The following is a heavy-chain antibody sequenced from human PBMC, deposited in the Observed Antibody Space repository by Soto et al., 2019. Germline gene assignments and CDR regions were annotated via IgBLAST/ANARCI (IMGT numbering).Heavy chain of an antibody. V-gene: IGHV1-18*01. CDR3: ARSGSSWNFRAFDS. D-gene: IGHD6-13*01. Sequence: QVQLVQSGGEVKKPGASVKVSCKASAYTFTNYGISWGRQASGQGLEWMGWIIAYNGNINYAQKFRGRVTMTTDTSTSSAYLEVRSLRSDDTAVYYCARSGSSWNFRAFDSWGPGTLVTFSS. CDR2: IIAYNGNI. CDR1: AYTFTNYG. J-gene: IGHJ4*02.